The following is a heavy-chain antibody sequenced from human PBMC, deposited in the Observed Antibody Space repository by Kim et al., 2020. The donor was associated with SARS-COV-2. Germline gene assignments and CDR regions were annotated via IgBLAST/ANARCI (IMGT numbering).Heavy chain of an antibody. CDR3: ARAPRYYDYVWGSYRNNWFDP. V-gene: IGHV4-34*01. Sequence: SETLSLTCAVYGGSFSGYYWSWIRQPPGKGLEWIGEINHSGSTNYNPSLKSRVTISVDTSKNQFSLKLSSVTAADTAVYYCARAPRYYDYVWGSYRNNWFDPWGQGTLVTVSS. CDR1: GGSFSGYY. CDR2: INHSGST. D-gene: IGHD3-16*02. J-gene: IGHJ5*02.